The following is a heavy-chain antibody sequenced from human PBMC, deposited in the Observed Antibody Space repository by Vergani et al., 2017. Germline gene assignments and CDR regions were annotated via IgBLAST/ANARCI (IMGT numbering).Heavy chain of an antibody. CDR3: ARDWETRIDY. V-gene: IGHV1-2*04. CDR1: GYTFTGYY. CDR2: INPNSGGT. Sequence: QVQLVQSGAEVKKPGASVKVSCKASGYTFTGYYMHWVRQAPGQGLEWMGWINPNSGGTNYAQKFQGWVTMTTDTSTSTAYMELRSLRSDDTAVYYCARDWETRIDYWGQGTLVTVSS. J-gene: IGHJ4*02. D-gene: IGHD1-26*01.